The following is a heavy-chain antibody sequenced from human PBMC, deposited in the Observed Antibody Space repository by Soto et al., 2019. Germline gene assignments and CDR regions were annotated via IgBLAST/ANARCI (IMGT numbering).Heavy chain of an antibody. Sequence: QVQLVESGGGVVQPGRSLRLSCAASGFTFSSYGIHWVRQAPGKGLEWVAVISYDGSNKEYADSVKGRFTISRDNSKDTLDLQMNSLRAEDTAVYYCAKDRGNWNNHYGMDVSGQGTTVTVSS. J-gene: IGHJ6*02. CDR3: AKDRGNWNNHYGMDV. D-gene: IGHD1-1*01. V-gene: IGHV3-30*18. CDR2: ISYDGSNK. CDR1: GFTFSSYG.